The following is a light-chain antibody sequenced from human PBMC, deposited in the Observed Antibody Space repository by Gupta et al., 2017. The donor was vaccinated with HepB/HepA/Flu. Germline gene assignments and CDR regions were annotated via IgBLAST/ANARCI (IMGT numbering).Light chain of an antibody. J-gene: IGLJ1*01. CDR3: QSYDSSLSGYV. CDR2: GNS. CDR1: SSNIGAGYD. Sequence: QSVLTQPPSVSGAQGQRDTISRTGSSSNIGAGYDVHWYQQLPGTAPKLLIYGNSNRPSGVPDRFSGPKSGTSSSLAITGLQAEDEADYYCQSYDSSLSGYVFGTGTKVTVL. V-gene: IGLV1-40*01.